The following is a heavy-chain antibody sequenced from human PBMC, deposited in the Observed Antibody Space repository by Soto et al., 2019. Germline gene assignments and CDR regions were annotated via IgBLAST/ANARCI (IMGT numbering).Heavy chain of an antibody. CDR1: GYTFTAYY. D-gene: IGHD3-10*01. J-gene: IGHJ5*02. CDR2: INPDSGAT. CDR3: ARVKYGNLRPPTSLFDP. V-gene: IGHV1-2*02. Sequence: ASVKVSCKASGYTFTAYYIHWVRQAPGQGPEWMAWINPDSGATYSAPKFQGRVTVTSDTSINTSSMELSSLRSDDTAVYYCARVKYGNLRPPTSLFDPWGQGTLVTVSS.